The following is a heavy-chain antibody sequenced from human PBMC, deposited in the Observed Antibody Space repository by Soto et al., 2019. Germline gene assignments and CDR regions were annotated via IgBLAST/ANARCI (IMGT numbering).Heavy chain of an antibody. V-gene: IGHV1-2*02. J-gene: IGHJ4*02. CDR3: ARSRSSVYLFVIY. CDR1: RYPFSGYY. Sequence: ASVKVSCKASRYPFSGYYMHWVRQAPGQGLEWMGWINPNSGDTKYAQIFQGRITMTRDTSISTAYMELSRLRSDDTAVYYCARSRSSVYLFVIYWGQGTLVTVSS. CDR2: INPNSGDT. D-gene: IGHD6-19*01.